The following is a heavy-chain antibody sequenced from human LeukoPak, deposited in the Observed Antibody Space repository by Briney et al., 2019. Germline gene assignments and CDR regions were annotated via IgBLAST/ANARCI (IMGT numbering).Heavy chain of an antibody. J-gene: IGHJ6*02. CDR3: ASGFAYYDSSGYYSDYGMDV. Sequence: GGSLRLSCAASGFTFSSYSMNWVRQAPGKGLEWVSSISSSSSYIYYADSVKGRFTISRDNAKNSLYLQMNSLRSEDTAVYYCASGFAYYDSSGYYSDYGMDVWGQGTTVTVSS. V-gene: IGHV3-21*01. D-gene: IGHD3-22*01. CDR2: ISSSSSYI. CDR1: GFTFSSYS.